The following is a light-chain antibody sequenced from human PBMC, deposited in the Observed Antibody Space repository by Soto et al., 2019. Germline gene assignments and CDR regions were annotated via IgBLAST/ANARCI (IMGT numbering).Light chain of an antibody. CDR2: DAS. J-gene: IGKJ5*01. CDR3: QQYENLPT. Sequence: DIQMTQSPSTLSGSVEDRVTITCQASQDISNYLNWYQQKPGKAPKLLIYDASNLETGVPSRFSGSGSGTDFTFTISRLQPEDIATYYCQQYENLPTFGQGTRLEIK. V-gene: IGKV1-33*01. CDR1: QDISNY.